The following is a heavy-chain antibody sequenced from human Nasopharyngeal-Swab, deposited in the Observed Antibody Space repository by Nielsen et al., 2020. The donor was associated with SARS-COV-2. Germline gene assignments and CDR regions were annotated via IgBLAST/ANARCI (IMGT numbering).Heavy chain of an antibody. V-gene: IGHV3-72*01. D-gene: IGHD6-19*01. J-gene: IGHJ4*02. CDR1: GFTFSDHY. Sequence: GESLKISCAASGFTFSDHYMDWVRQAPGKGLEWVGRTRNKANSYTTEYAASVKGRFTISRDDSKNSLYLQMNSLKTEDTAVYYCARVQSGWYVGVDYWGLGTLVTVSS. CDR2: TRNKANSYTT. CDR3: ARVQSGWYVGVDY.